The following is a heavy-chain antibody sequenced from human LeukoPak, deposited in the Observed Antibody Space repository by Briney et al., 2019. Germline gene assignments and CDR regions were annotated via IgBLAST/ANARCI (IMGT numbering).Heavy chain of an antibody. CDR1: GGSFSGYY. V-gene: IGHV4-34*01. CDR3: ARVKRPFTITTIVGGYFDY. J-gene: IGHJ4*02. CDR2: INHSGST. D-gene: IGHD3-22*01. Sequence: PSETLSLTCAVYGGSFSGYYWSWIRQPPGKGLEWIGEINHSGSTNYNPSLKSRVTISVDTSKNQFSLKLSSVTAADTAVYYCARVKRPFTITTIVGGYFDYWGQGTLVTVSS.